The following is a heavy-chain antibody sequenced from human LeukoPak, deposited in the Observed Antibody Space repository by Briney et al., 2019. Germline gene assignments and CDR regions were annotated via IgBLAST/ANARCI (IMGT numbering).Heavy chain of an antibody. D-gene: IGHD6-19*01. CDR2: IYYSGST. Sequence: SETLSLTCTVSGGSVSSGSYYWSWIRQPPGKGLEWIGYIYYSGSTIYNPSLKSRVTISVDTSKNQFSLKLSSVTAADTAVYYCAREAVAGTNPPDYWGQGTLVTVSS. V-gene: IGHV4-61*01. CDR3: AREAVAGTNPPDY. J-gene: IGHJ4*02. CDR1: GGSVSSGSYY.